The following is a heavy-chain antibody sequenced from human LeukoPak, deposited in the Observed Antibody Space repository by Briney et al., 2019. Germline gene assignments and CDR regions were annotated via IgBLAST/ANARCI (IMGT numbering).Heavy chain of an antibody. V-gene: IGHV3-7*01. J-gene: IGHJ3*02. CDR1: GFTFSSYW. Sequence: GGSLRLSCAASGFTFSSYWMSWVRQAPGKGLEWVANVKQDGSEKHYVDSVKGRFTISRDNAENSLYLKMNSLRAEDTAVYYCARDRPSSIMITFGSQGLDDFDIWGQGTMVTVSS. CDR3: ARDRPSSIMITFGSQGLDDFDI. CDR2: VKQDGSEK. D-gene: IGHD3-16*01.